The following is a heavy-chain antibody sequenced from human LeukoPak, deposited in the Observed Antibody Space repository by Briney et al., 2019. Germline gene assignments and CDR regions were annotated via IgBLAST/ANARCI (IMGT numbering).Heavy chain of an antibody. D-gene: IGHD4-17*01. J-gene: IGHJ4*02. Sequence: GGSLRLSCAASGFTFSSYGMHWVRQAPGKGLEWVAFIRYDGSNKYYADSVKGRFTISRDNSKNTLYLQMNSLRAEDTAVYYCAKDSSQSYGDYYFDYWGQGTLVTVSS. V-gene: IGHV3-30*02. CDR2: IRYDGSNK. CDR1: GFTFSSYG. CDR3: AKDSSQSYGDYYFDY.